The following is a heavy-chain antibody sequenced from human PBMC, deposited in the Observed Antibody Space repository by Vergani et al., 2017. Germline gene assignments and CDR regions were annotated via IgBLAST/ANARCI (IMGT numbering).Heavy chain of an antibody. CDR1: GGSFSGYY. CDR2: INHSGST. CDR3: ARSYYDSSGYYFHY. J-gene: IGHJ4*02. V-gene: IGHV4-34*01. Sequence: QVQLQQWGAGLLKPSETLSLTCAVYGGSFSGYYWSWIRQPPGKGLEWIGEINHSGSTNYNPSLKSRVTISVDTSKNQFSLKLSSVTAADTDVYYCARSYYDSSGYYFHYWGQGTLVTVSS. D-gene: IGHD3-22*01.